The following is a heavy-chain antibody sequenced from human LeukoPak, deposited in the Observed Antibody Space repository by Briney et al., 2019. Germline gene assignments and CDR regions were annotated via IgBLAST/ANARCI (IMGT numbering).Heavy chain of an antibody. CDR3: ARWVTMVRGVTYYYMNV. D-gene: IGHD3-10*01. J-gene: IGHJ6*03. Sequence: ASVKVSXKASGGAFNNYAISWVRQAPGQGLEWIGGIIPIFGTANYAQNFQGRVTITTDESTSTAYMELSSLRSEDTAVYYCARWVTMVRGVTYYYMNVWGKGTSVTVSS. V-gene: IGHV1-69*05. CDR2: IIPIFGTA. CDR1: GGAFNNYA.